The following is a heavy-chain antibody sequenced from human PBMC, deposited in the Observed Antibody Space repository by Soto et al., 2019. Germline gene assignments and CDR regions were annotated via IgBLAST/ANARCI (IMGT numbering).Heavy chain of an antibody. CDR1: GFTFSTYA. CDR2: ITGTGGNT. Sequence: GGSLRLSCAGSGFTFSTYAMSWVRQAPGKGLEWVSAITGTGGNTFYADSVKGRFTISRDNSKKTLYLQMNSLRAEDTAVYYCEKPIVETAMLHWGQGTLVTVSS. V-gene: IGHV3-23*01. CDR3: EKPIVETAMLH. D-gene: IGHD5-18*01. J-gene: IGHJ4*02.